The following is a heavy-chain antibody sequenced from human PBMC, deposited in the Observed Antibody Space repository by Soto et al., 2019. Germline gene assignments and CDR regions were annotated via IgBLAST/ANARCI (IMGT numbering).Heavy chain of an antibody. V-gene: IGHV3-30*18. CDR2: ISYDGNNK. CDR3: AKSVYNWNDGFFDY. Sequence: QVQLVESGGGVVQPGRSLRLSCAASGFTFSSYGMHWVRQAPGKGLQWVAVISYDGNNKYYADSVKGRFTISRDNSKNTLYLQMNILRAEDTAVYYCAKSVYNWNDGFFDYWGQGTLVTVSS. CDR1: GFTFSSYG. D-gene: IGHD1-1*01. J-gene: IGHJ4*02.